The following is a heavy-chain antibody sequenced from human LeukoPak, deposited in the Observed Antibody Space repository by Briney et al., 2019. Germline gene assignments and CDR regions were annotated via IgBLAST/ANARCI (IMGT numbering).Heavy chain of an antibody. CDR1: GYTFRNFG. CDR2: INPNSGGT. J-gene: IGHJ4*02. Sequence: ASVKVSCKASGYTFRNFGISWLRQAPGQGLEWMGWINPNSGGTNYAQKFQGRVTMTRDTSISTAYMELSRLRSDDTAVYYCARDTDYWGQGTLVTVSS. CDR3: ARDTDY. V-gene: IGHV1-2*02.